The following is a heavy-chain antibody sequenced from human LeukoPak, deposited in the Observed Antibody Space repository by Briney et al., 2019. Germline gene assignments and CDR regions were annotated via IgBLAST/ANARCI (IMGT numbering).Heavy chain of an antibody. D-gene: IGHD6-13*01. CDR1: GFTFSTYS. J-gene: IGHJ4*02. CDR3: AKGEGSSSWFDY. CDR2: ISSGSSTI. Sequence: GGSLRLSCAASGFTFSTYSMNWVRQAPGKGLEWVSYISSGSSTIYYADSVKGRFTISRDNSKNTLYLQMNSLRAEDTAVYYCAKGEGSSSWFDYWGQGTLVTVSS. V-gene: IGHV3-48*01.